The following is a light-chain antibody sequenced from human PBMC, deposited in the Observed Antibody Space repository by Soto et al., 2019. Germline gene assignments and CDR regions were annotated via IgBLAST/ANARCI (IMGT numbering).Light chain of an antibody. CDR2: EVS. J-gene: IGLJ3*02. V-gene: IGLV2-23*02. CDR1: SNDVGSYNL. Sequence: QSALTQPASVSGSPGQSITISCTGTSNDVGSYNLVSWYQQHPGKAPKLMIYEVSKRPSGVSNRFSGSKSGNAASLTISALQAEDEADYYCCSYAGSSTPWVFGGGTKLTVL. CDR3: CSYAGSSTPWV.